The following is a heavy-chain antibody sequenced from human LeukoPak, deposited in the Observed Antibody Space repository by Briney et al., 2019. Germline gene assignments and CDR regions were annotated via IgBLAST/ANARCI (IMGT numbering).Heavy chain of an antibody. J-gene: IGHJ4*02. CDR1: GFTFNIYS. D-gene: IGHD3-10*01. V-gene: IGHV3-48*01. CDR2: ISSSSSII. CDR3: ARGGFGELFDY. Sequence: GGSLRLSCAASGFTFNIYSMNWVRQAPGKGLEWVSYISSSSSIILYADSVKGRFTISRDNAKDSVYLQMNSLRAEDTAVYYCARGGFGELFDYWGQGTLVTVSS.